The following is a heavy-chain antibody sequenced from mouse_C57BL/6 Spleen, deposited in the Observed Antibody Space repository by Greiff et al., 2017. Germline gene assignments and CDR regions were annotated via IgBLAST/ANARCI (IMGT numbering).Heavy chain of an antibody. Sequence: VQLQQSGAELVRPGASVKLSCKASGYTFTDYYMNWVKQRPGQGLEWIGAIDPGSGNTYYNQKFKGKAILTAEKSSSTAYMQLSSLTSEDSAVYFCSSGGCSYIYYFDYWGQGTTLTVSS. CDR1: GYTFTDYY. D-gene: IGHD2-12*01. J-gene: IGHJ2*01. CDR2: IDPGSGNT. V-gene: IGHV1-76*01. CDR3: SSGGCSYIYYFDY.